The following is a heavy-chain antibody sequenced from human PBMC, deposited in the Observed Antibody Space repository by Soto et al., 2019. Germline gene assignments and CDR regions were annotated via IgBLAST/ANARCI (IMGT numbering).Heavy chain of an antibody. Sequence: SETLSLTCTVSGFSISRSSYYWVWIRQPPGKGLEWIGSIYYSGSTYYNPSLKSRVTISVDTSKNQFSLKLSSVTAADTAVYYCARHQDSSSWYDWDGDAFDIWGQGTMVTVSS. CDR2: IYYSGST. CDR3: ARHQDSSSWYDWDGDAFDI. CDR1: GFSISRSSYY. J-gene: IGHJ3*02. D-gene: IGHD6-13*01. V-gene: IGHV4-39*01.